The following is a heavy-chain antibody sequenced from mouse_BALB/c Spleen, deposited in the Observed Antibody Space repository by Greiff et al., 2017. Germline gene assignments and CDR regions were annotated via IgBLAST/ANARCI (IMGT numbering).Heavy chain of an antibody. CDR3: ARSYGNSPFAY. CDR1: GYTFTNYW. V-gene: IGHV1-63*02. CDR2: IYPGGGYT. D-gene: IGHD2-1*01. Sequence: VQLQQSGAELVRPGTSVKISCKASGYTFTNYWLGWVKQRPGHGLEWIGDIYPGGGYTNYNEKFKGQATLTADTSSSTAYMQLSSLTSEDSAVYFCARSYGNSPFAYWGQGTLVTVSA. J-gene: IGHJ3*01.